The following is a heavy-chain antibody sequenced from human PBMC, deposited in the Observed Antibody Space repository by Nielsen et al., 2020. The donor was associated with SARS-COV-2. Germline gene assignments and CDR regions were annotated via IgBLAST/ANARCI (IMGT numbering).Heavy chain of an antibody. CDR2: ISYDGSNK. Sequence: VRQAPGKGLEWVAVISYDGSNKYYADSVKGRFTISRDNSKNTLYLQMNSLRAEDTAVYYCAREGLGDFWGGYYQEDYYYGMDVWGQGTTVTVSS. V-gene: IGHV3-30*04. J-gene: IGHJ6*02. D-gene: IGHD3-3*01. CDR3: AREGLGDFWGGYYQEDYYYGMDV.